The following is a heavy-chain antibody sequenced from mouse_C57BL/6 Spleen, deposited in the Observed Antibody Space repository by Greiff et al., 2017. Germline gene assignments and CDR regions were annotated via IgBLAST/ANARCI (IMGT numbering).Heavy chain of an antibody. CDR2: IHPNSGST. D-gene: IGHD1-1*01. V-gene: IGHV1-64*01. CDR3: SRLPLYYGSSYFYFDY. Sequence: VQLQQPGAELVKPGASVKLSCKASGYTFTSYWMHWVKQRPGQGLEWIGMIHPNSGSTNYNETFKSKATLTVDKSSSTSYMQLSSLTSEDSAVYYCSRLPLYYGSSYFYFDYWGQGTTLTVSS. J-gene: IGHJ2*01. CDR1: GYTFTSYW.